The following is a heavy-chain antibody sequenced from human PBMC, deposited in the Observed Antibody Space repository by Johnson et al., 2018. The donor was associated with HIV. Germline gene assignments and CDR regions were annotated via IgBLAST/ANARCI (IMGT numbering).Heavy chain of an antibody. CDR2: IGTAGDT. CDR1: GFTFSSYD. J-gene: IGHJ3*02. V-gene: IGHV3-13*01. D-gene: IGHD3-22*01. CDR3: AREGSYYYDSSGYYYPGADAFDI. Sequence: VQLVESGGGLKQPGGSLRLSCAASGFTFSSYDMHWVRQATGKGLEWVSTIGTAGDTYYPGSVKGRFTVSREDAKNSLYLQMNSLRAGDTALYYCAREGSYYYDSSGYYYPGADAFDIWGQGTLVTVSS.